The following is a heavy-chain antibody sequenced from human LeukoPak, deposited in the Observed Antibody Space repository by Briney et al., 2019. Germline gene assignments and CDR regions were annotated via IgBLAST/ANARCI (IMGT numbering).Heavy chain of an antibody. CDR1: GESSSAYS. V-gene: IGHV4-34*01. CDR2: IINRGSS. J-gene: IGHJ4*02. D-gene: IGHD2-15*01. CDR3: ARGSSFDGYCSAGACDAGYYDS. Sequence: PSETLSLTCAVYGESSSAYSSNWIRQAPEEPLEYIGEIINRGSSHYNPSLKTRVTLSVDTSKNQFSLKLTSVTAADTAVYFCARGSSFDGYCSAGACDAGYYDSWGQGTPVTVSS.